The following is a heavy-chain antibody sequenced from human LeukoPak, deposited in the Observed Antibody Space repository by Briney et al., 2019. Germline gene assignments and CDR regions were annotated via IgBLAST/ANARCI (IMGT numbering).Heavy chain of an antibody. V-gene: IGHV1-8*01. D-gene: IGHD3-3*01. CDR2: MNPNSGNT. J-gene: IGHJ5*02. CDR1: EYTFTTYD. Sequence: ASVTVSYTASEYTFTTYDINWVRQATGQGLEWMGWMNPNSGNTGYAQKFQGRVTMTSNTSISTAYMELSSLRSADTAVYYCARALRITIFGVVIGAWFDPGGQGTLVTVSA. CDR3: ARALRITIFGVVIGAWFDP.